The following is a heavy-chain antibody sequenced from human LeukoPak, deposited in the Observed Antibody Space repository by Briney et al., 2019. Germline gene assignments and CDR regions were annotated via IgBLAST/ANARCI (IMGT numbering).Heavy chain of an antibody. J-gene: IGHJ1*01. CDR2: ISSSSSYI. Sequence: KPGGSLGLSCAASGFTFSSYSMNWVRQAPGKGLEWVSSISSSSSYIYYADSVKGRFTISRDNAKNSLYLQMNSLRAEDTAVYYCARDLGRDGYSSEYFQRWGQGTLVTVSS. V-gene: IGHV3-21*01. CDR1: GFTFSSYS. D-gene: IGHD5-24*01. CDR3: ARDLGRDGYSSEYFQR.